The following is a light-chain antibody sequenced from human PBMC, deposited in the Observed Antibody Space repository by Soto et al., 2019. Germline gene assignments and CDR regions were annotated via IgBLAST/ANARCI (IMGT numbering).Light chain of an antibody. J-gene: IGLJ1*01. V-gene: IGLV2-8*01. CDR3: SSYAGSNWYV. CDR1: NSDVGGYNY. CDR2: AVS. Sequence: QSVLTQPPSASGSPGQSVTISCTGTNSDVGGYNYVSWYQQYPGKAPKLIIYAVSERPSGVPDRFSGSKSGNTASLTVSGLQTADEADYYCSSYAGSNWYVFGTGTKLTVL.